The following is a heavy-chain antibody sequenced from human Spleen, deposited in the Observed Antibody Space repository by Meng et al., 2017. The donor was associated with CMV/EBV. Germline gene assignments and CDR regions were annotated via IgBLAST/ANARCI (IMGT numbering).Heavy chain of an antibody. CDR1: GFSLSTSGMR. V-gene: IGHV2-70*04. CDR2: IDWDDDK. Sequence: SGPTLVKPTQTLTLTCTFSGFSLSTSGMRVSWFRQPPGKALEWLARIDWDDDKFYSTSLKTRLTISKDTSKNHVVLTMTNMDPVDTGTYYCARNPTVTTIGRNYYYYGMDVWGQGTTVTVSS. CDR3: ARNPTVTTIGRNYYYYGMDV. D-gene: IGHD4-17*01. J-gene: IGHJ6*02.